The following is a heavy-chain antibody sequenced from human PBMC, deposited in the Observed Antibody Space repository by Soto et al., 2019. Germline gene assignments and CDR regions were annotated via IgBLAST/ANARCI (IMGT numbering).Heavy chain of an antibody. CDR3: ATSRGYSSGWYVY. Sequence: EVQLLESGGGLVQPGGSLRLSCAASGFTFSSHGMSWVRQAPGKGLEWVSVISGSGGSTYYADSVKGRFTISRDNSKNTLYLQMNSLRAEDTAVYYCATSRGYSSGWYVYWGQGTLVTVSS. D-gene: IGHD6-19*01. J-gene: IGHJ4*02. V-gene: IGHV3-23*01. CDR2: ISGSGGST. CDR1: GFTFSSHG.